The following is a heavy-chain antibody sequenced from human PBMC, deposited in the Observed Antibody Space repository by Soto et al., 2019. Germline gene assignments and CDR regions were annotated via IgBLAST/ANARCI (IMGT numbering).Heavy chain of an antibody. CDR3: AREGGRRGSRAGEIRAFDI. V-gene: IGHV1-46*01. J-gene: IGHJ3*02. Sequence: QVQLVQSGAEVKKPGASVKVSCKASGYTFTSYYMHWVRQAPGQGLEWMGIINPSGGSTSYAQKFKGRVTMTRDTSTSTVYMELSSLRSEDTAVYYCAREGGRRGSRAGEIRAFDIWGQGTMVTVSS. CDR2: INPSGGST. CDR1: GYTFTSYY. D-gene: IGHD3-16*01.